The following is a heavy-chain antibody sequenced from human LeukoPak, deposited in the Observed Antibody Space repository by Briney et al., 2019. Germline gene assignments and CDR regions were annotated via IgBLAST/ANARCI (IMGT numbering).Heavy chain of an antibody. CDR2: IYTSGSA. CDR1: GGSISSYY. Sequence: PSETLSLTCTVSGGSISSYYWSWIRQPAGKGLEWIGRIYTSGSANYNPSLKSRVTMSVDTSKNQFSLKLSPVTAADTAVYYCARVKDSLLWFGELYGAHFDYWGQGTLVTVSS. V-gene: IGHV4-4*07. CDR3: ARVKDSLLWFGELYGAHFDY. D-gene: IGHD3-10*01. J-gene: IGHJ4*02.